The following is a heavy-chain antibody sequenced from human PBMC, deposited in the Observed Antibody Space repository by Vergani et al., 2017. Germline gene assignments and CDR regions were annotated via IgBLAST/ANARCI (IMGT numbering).Heavy chain of an antibody. V-gene: IGHV3-30*03. Sequence: QVHLVESGGGVVQPGRSLTLSCVVSGFTFSYYGMHWVRQAPGKGLEWVAVISYDGTQKYYADSVKGRFTISRDNSKSTLYLQINSLRTEDTAVYYCATKSXGTPGCQIGYFREWVQGTLVTVSS. CDR3: ATKSXGTPGCQIGYFRE. CDR1: GFTFSYYG. J-gene: IGHJ1*01. D-gene: IGHD1-1*01. CDR2: ISYDGTQK.